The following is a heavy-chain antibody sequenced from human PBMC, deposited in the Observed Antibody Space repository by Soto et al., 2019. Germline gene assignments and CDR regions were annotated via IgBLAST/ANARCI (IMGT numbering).Heavy chain of an antibody. V-gene: IGHV3-74*01. CDR2: INSDGSST. CDR1: GFTFSSYW. Sequence: GGSLRLSGAASGFTFSSYWMHWVRQAPGKGLVWVSRINSDGSSTSYADSVKGRFTISRDNAKNTLYLQMNSLRAEDTAVYYCARENYDSSGYYSSFDYWGQGTLVTVSS. J-gene: IGHJ4*02. CDR3: ARENYDSSGYYSSFDY. D-gene: IGHD3-22*01.